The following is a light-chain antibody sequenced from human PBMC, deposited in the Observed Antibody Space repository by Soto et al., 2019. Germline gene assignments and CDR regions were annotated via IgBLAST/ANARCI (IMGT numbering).Light chain of an antibody. J-gene: IGLJ3*02. Sequence: QSVLTQPPSVSGAPGQRVTISCTGSSSNIGAGYDVHWYQQLPGTAPKLLIYGNSNRPSGVPDRFSGSKSGTSASLAITGLQDEDEDDYCRPSYDSSLSAWVFGGGTQLTVL. CDR1: SSNIGAGYD. V-gene: IGLV1-40*01. CDR2: GNS. CDR3: PSYDSSLSAWV.